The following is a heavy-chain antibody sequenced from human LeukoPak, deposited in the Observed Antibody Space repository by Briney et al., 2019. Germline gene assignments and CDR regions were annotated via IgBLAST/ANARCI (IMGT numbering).Heavy chain of an antibody. CDR2: ISSSSSTI. V-gene: IGHV3-48*01. J-gene: IGHJ4*02. D-gene: IGHD2-21*01. CDR3: ARDFFPIVDSTWYEIGY. Sequence: GGSLRLSCAASGFTFSSYSMNWVRQAPGKGLERVSYISSSSSTIYYADSVRGRFTISRDNSRNTLYLQMDSLRSEDTAVYYCARDFFPIVDSTWYEIGYWGQGTLVTVSS. CDR1: GFTFSSYS.